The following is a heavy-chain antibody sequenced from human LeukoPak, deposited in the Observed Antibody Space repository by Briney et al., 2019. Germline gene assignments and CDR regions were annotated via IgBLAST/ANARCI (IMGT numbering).Heavy chain of an antibody. Sequence: GASVKVSCKASGYTFTSYYMHWVRQAPGQGLEWMGIINPSGGSTSYAQKFQGRVTITADKSTSTAYMELSSLRSEDTAVYYCARESGSGRKADAFDIWGQGTMVTVSS. CDR3: ARESGSGRKADAFDI. V-gene: IGHV1-46*01. CDR1: GYTFTSYY. D-gene: IGHD1-26*01. J-gene: IGHJ3*02. CDR2: INPSGGST.